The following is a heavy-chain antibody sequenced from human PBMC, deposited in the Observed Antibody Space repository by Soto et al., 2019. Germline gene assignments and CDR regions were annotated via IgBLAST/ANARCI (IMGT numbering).Heavy chain of an antibody. V-gene: IGHV3-33*06. D-gene: IGHD3-22*01. CDR1: GFTFRNFG. CDR3: AKGYYEGSGYFAY. J-gene: IGHJ4*02. Sequence: SLRLSCAASGFTFRNFGIHWVRQAPGKGLEWVAVIWYDGSNKYYTDSVKGRFTISRDNSKSTVFLQMDSLRVEDTAVYYCAKGYYEGSGYFAYWGQGTPVTVSS. CDR2: IWYDGSNK.